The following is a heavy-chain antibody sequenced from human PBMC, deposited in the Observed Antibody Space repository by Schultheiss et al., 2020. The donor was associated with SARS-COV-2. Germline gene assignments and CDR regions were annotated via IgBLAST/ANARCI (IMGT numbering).Heavy chain of an antibody. J-gene: IGHJ6*02. V-gene: IGHV5-51*01. CDR3: ARASFTPSAYFDWSRGGMDV. CDR1: GYSFTSYW. CDR2: IYPGDSDT. D-gene: IGHD3-9*01. Sequence: GESLKISCKGSGYSFTSYWIGWVRQMPGKGLEWMGIIYPGDSDTRYSPSLQGQVTISADKSINTAYLQWSSLKASDTAMYYCARASFTPSAYFDWSRGGMDVWGQGTTVTVSS.